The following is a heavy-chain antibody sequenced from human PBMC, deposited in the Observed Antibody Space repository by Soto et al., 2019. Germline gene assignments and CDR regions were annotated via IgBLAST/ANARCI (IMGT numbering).Heavy chain of an antibody. V-gene: IGHV4-59*01. Sequence: SETLSLTCTVSGGSISSYYWSWIRQPPGKGLEWIGYIYYSGSTNYNPSLKSRVTISVDTSKNQFSLKLSSVTAADTAVYYCARDCSGGSCYSHWGKGTLVTVSS. J-gene: IGHJ4*02. CDR2: IYYSGST. D-gene: IGHD2-15*01. CDR1: GGSISSYY. CDR3: ARDCSGGSCYSH.